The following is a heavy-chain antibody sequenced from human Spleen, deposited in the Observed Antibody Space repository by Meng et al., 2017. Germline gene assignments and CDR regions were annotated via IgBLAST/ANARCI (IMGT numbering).Heavy chain of an antibody. Sequence: SETLSLTCTVSGGSISSSSYYWGWIRQPPGKGLEWIGSIYYSGSTYYNPSLKSRVTISVDTSKNQFSLKLSSVTAADTAVYYCASTYSSGWVEYFQYWGQGTLVTVSS. CDR3: ASTYSSGWVEYFQY. CDR2: IYYSGST. V-gene: IGHV4-39*07. D-gene: IGHD6-19*01. J-gene: IGHJ1*01. CDR1: GGSISSSSYY.